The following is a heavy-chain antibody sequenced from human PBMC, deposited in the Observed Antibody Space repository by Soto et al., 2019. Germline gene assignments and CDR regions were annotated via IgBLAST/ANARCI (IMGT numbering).Heavy chain of an antibody. CDR3: ARGPPSYYDSSGYYKYFDY. Sequence: ASVKVSCKASGYTFTSYGISWVRQAPGQGLEWMGWISAYNGNTNYAQKLQGRVTMTTDTSTSTAYMELRSLRSDDTAVYYCARGPPSYYDSSGYYKYFDYWGQGTLVTVSS. CDR2: ISAYNGNT. CDR1: GYTFTSYG. V-gene: IGHV1-18*01. D-gene: IGHD3-22*01. J-gene: IGHJ4*02.